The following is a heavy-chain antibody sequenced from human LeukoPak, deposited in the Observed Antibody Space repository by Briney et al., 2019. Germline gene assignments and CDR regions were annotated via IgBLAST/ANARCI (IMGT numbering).Heavy chain of an antibody. Sequence: GGSLRLSCAASGFTFSSYWMSWVRQAPGKGLEWVANIKQDGSEKYYVDSVKGRSTISRDSAKNSLYLQVNSLRAEDTAVYYCASTTISPVGGMDVWGQGTTVTVSS. CDR3: ASTTISPVGGMDV. CDR1: GFTFSSYW. D-gene: IGHD2/OR15-2a*01. V-gene: IGHV3-7*05. J-gene: IGHJ6*02. CDR2: IKQDGSEK.